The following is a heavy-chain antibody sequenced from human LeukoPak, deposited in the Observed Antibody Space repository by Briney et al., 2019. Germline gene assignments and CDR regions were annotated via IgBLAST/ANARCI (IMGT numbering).Heavy chain of an antibody. D-gene: IGHD6-19*01. V-gene: IGHV3-53*01. J-gene: IGHJ4*02. Sequence: GGSLRLSCAASGFTVSSNYMSWVRQAPGKGLEWVSVIYSGGSTYYADSVKGRFTISRDNSKNTLYLQVNNLRAGDTALYYCAKDRSSGWPETFDYWGQGTLVTVSS. CDR2: IYSGGST. CDR3: AKDRSSGWPETFDY. CDR1: GFTVSSNY.